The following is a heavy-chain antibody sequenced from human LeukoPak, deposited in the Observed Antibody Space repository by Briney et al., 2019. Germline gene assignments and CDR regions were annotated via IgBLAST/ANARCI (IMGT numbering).Heavy chain of an antibody. J-gene: IGHJ4*02. V-gene: IGHV3-33*01. CDR3: ARALTPSTYFDS. Sequence: GGSLRLSCAASGFSFSSYGMHWVRQAPGKGLEWVAIIWYDGTNKYYADSVKGRFTISRDNSKNTLYLQMISLRAEDTAVYYCARALTPSTYFDSWRQRTLVTVSS. D-gene: IGHD3-9*01. CDR1: GFSFSSYG. CDR2: IWYDGTNK.